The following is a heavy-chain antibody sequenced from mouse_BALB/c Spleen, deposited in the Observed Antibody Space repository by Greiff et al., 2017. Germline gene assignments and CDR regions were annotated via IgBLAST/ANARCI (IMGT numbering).Heavy chain of an antibody. J-gene: IGHJ1*01. D-gene: IGHD2-4*01. CDR2: INPYNDGT. Sequence: EVKLQESGPELVKPGASVKMSCKASGYTFTSYVMHWVKQKPGQGLEWIGYINPYNDGTKYNEKFKGKATLTSDKSSSTAYMELSSLTSEDSAVYYCARRLTMITTSPYFDVWGAGTTVTVSS. CDR3: ARRLTMITTSPYFDV. V-gene: IGHV1-14*01. CDR1: GYTFTSYV.